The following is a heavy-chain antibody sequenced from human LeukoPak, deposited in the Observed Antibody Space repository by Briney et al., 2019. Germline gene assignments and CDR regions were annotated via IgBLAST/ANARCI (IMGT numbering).Heavy chain of an antibody. J-gene: IGHJ4*02. CDR2: ISYDGSNK. V-gene: IGHV3-30*04. Sequence: GGSLRPSCAASGFTFSSYAMHWVRQAPGKGLEWVAVISYDGSNKYYADSVKGRFTISRDNSKNTLYLQMNSLRAEDTAVYYCAREAVASYYFEYWGQGTLVTVSS. CDR3: AREAVASYYFEY. D-gene: IGHD6-19*01. CDR1: GFTFSSYA.